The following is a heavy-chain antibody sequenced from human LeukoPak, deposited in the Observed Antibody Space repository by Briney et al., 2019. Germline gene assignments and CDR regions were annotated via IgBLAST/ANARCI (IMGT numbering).Heavy chain of an antibody. V-gene: IGHV3-7*01. Sequence: GGSLRLSCAASGFTFSSYWMSWVRQAPGKGLEWVANIKQDGSEKYYVDSVKGRFTISRDNAKNSLYLQMNSLRAENTAVYYCAKGLYSTSTSDFDYWGQGTLVTVSS. J-gene: IGHJ4*02. CDR2: IKQDGSEK. D-gene: IGHD6-6*01. CDR1: GFTFSSYW. CDR3: AKGLYSTSTSDFDY.